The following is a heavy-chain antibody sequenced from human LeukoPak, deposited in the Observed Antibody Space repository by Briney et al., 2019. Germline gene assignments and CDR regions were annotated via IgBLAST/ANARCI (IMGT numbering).Heavy chain of an antibody. Sequence: SETLSLTCTVSGGSINSYYWSWIRQPPGKGLEWIGYIYYSGSTNYNPSLKSRVTISVDTSKNQFSLKLSSVTAADTAVYYCARSKGVYAFDIWGQGTMVTVSS. CDR2: IYYSGST. D-gene: IGHD2-8*01. CDR1: GGSINSYY. V-gene: IGHV4-59*01. J-gene: IGHJ3*02. CDR3: ARSKGVYAFDI.